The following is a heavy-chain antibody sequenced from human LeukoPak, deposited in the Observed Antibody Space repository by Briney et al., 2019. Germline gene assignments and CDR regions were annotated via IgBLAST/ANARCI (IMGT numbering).Heavy chain of an antibody. CDR3: ARGTGYAVFDI. V-gene: IGHV3-48*04. CDR2: IRGSSKTI. J-gene: IGHJ3*02. Sequence: GGSLRLSCAASGFTFSSYSMNWVRQAPGKGLEWVSYIRGSSKTIYYADSVKGRFTISRDNAKNTLYLHMNSLRAEDTAVYYCARGTGYAVFDIWGQGTMVTVSS. CDR1: GFTFSSYS. D-gene: IGHD5-12*01.